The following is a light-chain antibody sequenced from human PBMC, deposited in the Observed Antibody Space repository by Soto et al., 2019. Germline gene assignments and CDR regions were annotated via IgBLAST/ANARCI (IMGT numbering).Light chain of an antibody. CDR1: QSISSW. CDR3: QQYNSYHT. J-gene: IGKJ2*01. Sequence: DIQMTQSPSTLSASVGDRVTITCRASQSISSWLAWYQQKPGKAPKFLIYDASSLESGVPSRFSGSGSGTEFTITISSLQPDDFATYYCQQYNSYHTFGQGTKLEIK. CDR2: DAS. V-gene: IGKV1-5*01.